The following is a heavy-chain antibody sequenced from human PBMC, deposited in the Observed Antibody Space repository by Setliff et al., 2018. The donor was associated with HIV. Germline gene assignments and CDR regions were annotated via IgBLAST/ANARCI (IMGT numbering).Heavy chain of an antibody. J-gene: IGHJ4*02. CDR1: GYTFSEYA. CDR3: ARWCAAAGCYPAIYHFDS. D-gene: IGHD2-2*01. Sequence: GASVKVSCKASGYTFSEYAIYWVRQAPGQRLEWMGRIDTDNGYRRYSPKLQGRVTITKDTSANTAYMELRGLRSEDTAVYYCARWCAAAGCYPAIYHFDSWGQGTLVTVSS. V-gene: IGHV1-3*04. CDR2: IDTDNGYR.